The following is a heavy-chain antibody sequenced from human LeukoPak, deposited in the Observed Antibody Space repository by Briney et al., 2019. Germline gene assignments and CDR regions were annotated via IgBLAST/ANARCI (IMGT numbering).Heavy chain of an antibody. CDR2: ISAYNGNT. CDR1: GYTFTSYG. D-gene: IGHD3-22*01. CDR3: ARDLSLNYYDSSGMIGY. Sequence: DSVKVSCKASGYTFTSYGISWVRQAPGQGLEWMGWISAYNGNTNYAQKLQGRVTMTTDASTSTAYMELRSLRSDDTAVYYCARDLSLNYYDSSGMIGYWGQGTLVTVSS. V-gene: IGHV1-18*01. J-gene: IGHJ4*02.